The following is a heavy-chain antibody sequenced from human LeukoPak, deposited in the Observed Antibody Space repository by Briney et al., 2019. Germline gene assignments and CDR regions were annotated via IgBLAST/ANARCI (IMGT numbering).Heavy chain of an antibody. D-gene: IGHD4-17*01. Sequence: TSSNSYWGWIRHAPGKGLEWLSYISSSSSYTKYADSVKGRFTISRDNAKNTLYLQMNSLRAEDTAVYYCARDGDTYYFDYWGQGTLVTVSS. V-gene: IGHV3-11*06. J-gene: IGHJ4*02. CDR3: ARDGDTYYFDY. CDR2: ISSSSSYT. CDR1: TSSNSY.